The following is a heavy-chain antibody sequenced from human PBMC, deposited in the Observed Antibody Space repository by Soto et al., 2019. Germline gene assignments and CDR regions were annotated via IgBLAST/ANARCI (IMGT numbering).Heavy chain of an antibody. CDR2: ISGSGGST. CDR1: GFTFSSSW. V-gene: IGHV3-23*01. J-gene: IGHJ4*02. Sequence: GGSLRLSCAASGFTFSSSWMHWVRQAPGKGLEWVSAISGSGGSTYYADSVKGRFTISRDNSKNTLYLQMNSLRDEDTAVYYCASSMAARPGGYYFDYWGQGTLVTVSS. D-gene: IGHD6-6*01. CDR3: ASSMAARPGGYYFDY.